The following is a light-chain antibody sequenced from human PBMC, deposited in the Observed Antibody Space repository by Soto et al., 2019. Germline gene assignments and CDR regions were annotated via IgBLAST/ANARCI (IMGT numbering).Light chain of an antibody. CDR2: GAA. CDR3: QQYHNWPA. V-gene: IGKV3-15*01. CDR1: QSVFSS. J-gene: IGKJ1*01. Sequence: EIVMTQSPATLSVSPGERATLSCRARQSVFSSLAWYQQKPGQAPRLLIYGAATRATGIPVRFSGSGSGTEFTLTISSLQSEDFAVYYCQQYHNWPAFGQGTKVEIK.